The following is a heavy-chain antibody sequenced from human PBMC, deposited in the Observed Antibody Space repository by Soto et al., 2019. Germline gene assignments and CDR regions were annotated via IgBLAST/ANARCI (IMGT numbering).Heavy chain of an antibody. Sequence: GGSLRLSCAASGFTFRGYGMHWVRQAPGRGLEWVALISYDGSIKYYADSVRGRFTISRDNSKNTLYLQMNSLRAEDTAVYYCARAIAVGSTSLDYWGLGTRVTVSS. CDR2: ISYDGSIK. CDR1: GFTFRGYG. J-gene: IGHJ4*02. CDR3: ARAIAVGSTSLDY. V-gene: IGHV3-30*03. D-gene: IGHD6-19*01.